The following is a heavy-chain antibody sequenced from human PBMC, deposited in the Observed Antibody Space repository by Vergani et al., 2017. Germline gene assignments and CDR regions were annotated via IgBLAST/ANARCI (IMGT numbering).Heavy chain of an antibody. Sequence: QVQLVQSGAEVKKPGASVKVSCKASGYTFTGYYMHWVRQAPGQGLEWMGWINPNSGGTNYAQKFQGRVTMTRDTSISTAYMELSRLRSDDTAVYYCARENLLLWFGELFYAGMDVWGQGTTVTVSS. CDR3: ARENLLLWFGELFYAGMDV. CDR1: GYTFTGYY. CDR2: INPNSGGT. J-gene: IGHJ6*02. V-gene: IGHV1-2*02. D-gene: IGHD3-10*01.